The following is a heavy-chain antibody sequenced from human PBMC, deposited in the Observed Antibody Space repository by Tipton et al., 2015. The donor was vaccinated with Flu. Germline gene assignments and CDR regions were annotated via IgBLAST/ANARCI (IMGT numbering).Heavy chain of an antibody. CDR3: ARSYNSGAGSYYGY. V-gene: IGHV4-59*08. J-gene: IGHJ4*02. Sequence: TLSLTCTVSGGSISTYYWSWIRQPPGKGLEWIGYIYYSGSTNYNLSLKSRVTISVDTSKNQFSLKLSSVTAADTAVYYCARSYNSGAGSYYGYWGQGTLVTVSS. CDR2: IYYSGST. CDR1: GGSISTYY. D-gene: IGHD3-10*01.